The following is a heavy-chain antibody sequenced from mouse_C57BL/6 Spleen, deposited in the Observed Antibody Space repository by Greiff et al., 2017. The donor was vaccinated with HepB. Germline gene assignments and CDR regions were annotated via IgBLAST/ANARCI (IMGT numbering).Heavy chain of an antibody. J-gene: IGHJ4*01. CDR2: ISSGGSYT. V-gene: IGHV5-6*02. D-gene: IGHD1-1*01. Sequence: EVMLVESGGDLVKPGGSLKLSCAASGFTFSSYGISWVRQTPDKRLEWVATISSGGSYTYYPDSVKGRFTISRDNAKNTLYLQMSSLKSEDTAMYYCSRQQGYYGSRGAMDYWGQGTSVTVSS. CDR3: SRQQGYYGSRGAMDY. CDR1: GFTFSSYG.